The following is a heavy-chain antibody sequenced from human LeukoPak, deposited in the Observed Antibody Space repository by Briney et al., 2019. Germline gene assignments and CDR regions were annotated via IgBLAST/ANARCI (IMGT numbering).Heavy chain of an antibody. Sequence: GGSLRLSCAASGFTFSSYAMHWVRQAPGKGLEWVAVISYDGSNKYYADSVKGRFTISRENAKNSLYLQMNSLRAGDTAVYYCARMESNYYYMDVWGKGTTVTVYS. V-gene: IGHV3-30*07. J-gene: IGHJ6*03. CDR3: ARMESNYYYMDV. CDR1: GFTFSSYA. D-gene: IGHD3-3*01. CDR2: ISYDGSNK.